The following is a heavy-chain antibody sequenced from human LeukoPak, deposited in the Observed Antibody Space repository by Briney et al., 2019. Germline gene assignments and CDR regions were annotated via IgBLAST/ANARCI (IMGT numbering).Heavy chain of an antibody. Sequence: SETLSLTCTVSGVSISSYYWSWIRQPPGKGLEWIGNISYSGSTNYNPSLKSRVTISVDTSKNQFSLKLSSVTAADTAVYYCASTTYYYASCGHRGHYYFDYWGQGTLVTAFS. V-gene: IGHV4-59*01. D-gene: IGHD3-22*01. CDR1: GVSISSYY. CDR2: ISYSGST. J-gene: IGHJ4*02. CDR3: ASTTYYYASCGHRGHYYFDY.